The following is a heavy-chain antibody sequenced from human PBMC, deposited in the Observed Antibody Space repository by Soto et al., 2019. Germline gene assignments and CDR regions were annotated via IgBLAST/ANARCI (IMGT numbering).Heavy chain of an antibody. D-gene: IGHD2-15*01. CDR2: INHSGST. CDR3: AKSDYCSGGGCSLWFDP. V-gene: IGHV4-34*01. Sequence: SETLSLTCAVYGGSFSGYYWSWIRQPPGKGLEWIGEINHSGSTNYNPSLKSRVTISVDTSKNQFSLKLNSVTAADTAVYFCAKSDYCSGGGCSLWFDPWGQGTLVTVSS. J-gene: IGHJ5*02. CDR1: GGSFSGYY.